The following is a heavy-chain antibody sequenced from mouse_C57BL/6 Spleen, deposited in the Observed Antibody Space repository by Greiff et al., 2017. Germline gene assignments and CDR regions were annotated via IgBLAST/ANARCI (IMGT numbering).Heavy chain of an antibody. Sequence: QVQLQQPGAELVRPGSSVKLSCKASGYTFTSYWMHWVKQRPIQGLEWIGNIDPSDSETHYNQKFKDKATLTVDKSSSTAYMQLSSLTSEDSAVYYCARRVGVYAMDYWGQGTSVTVSS. D-gene: IGHD1-1*02. V-gene: IGHV1-52*01. J-gene: IGHJ4*01. CDR3: ARRVGVYAMDY. CDR1: GYTFTSYW. CDR2: IDPSDSET.